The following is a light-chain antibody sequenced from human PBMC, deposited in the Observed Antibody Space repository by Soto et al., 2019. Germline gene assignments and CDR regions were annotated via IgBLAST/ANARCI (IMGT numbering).Light chain of an antibody. Sequence: EPVMTQSPATLSVSPGERATLSCRASQSARISLGWYQQKPGQAPRLLIYDVSTRATGVPVRVSGSGSGTEVTLTISSPQSEDFAVYYCQQYNNWPPTFGQGTRLEI. V-gene: IGKV3-15*01. J-gene: IGKJ5*01. CDR1: QSARIS. CDR2: DVS. CDR3: QQYNNWPPT.